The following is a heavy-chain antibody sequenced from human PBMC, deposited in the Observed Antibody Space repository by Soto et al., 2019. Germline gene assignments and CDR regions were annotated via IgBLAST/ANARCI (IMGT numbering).Heavy chain of an antibody. V-gene: IGHV3-74*01. CDR2: INSDGSST. D-gene: IGHD3-22*01. J-gene: IGHJ4*02. CDR1: GFTFSSYW. CDR3: ARAGYYDDSSGYYCIDY. Sequence: GGSLRLSCAASGFTFSSYWMHWVRQAPGKGLVWVSRINSDGSSTSYADSVKGRFTISRDNAKNTLYLQMNSLRAEDTAVYYWARAGYYDDSSGYYCIDYWGQGPLVTVS.